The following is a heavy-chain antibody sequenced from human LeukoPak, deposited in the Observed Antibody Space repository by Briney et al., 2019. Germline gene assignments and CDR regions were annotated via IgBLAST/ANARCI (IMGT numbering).Heavy chain of an antibody. V-gene: IGHV4-61*01. Sequence: SETLSLTCTVSGYSISSGYYWGWIRQPPGKGLEWIGYIYYSGTTNYNASLKSRVAISVDTSKNQFSLKLSSVTAADTAVYFCARTGYSNYYMDVWGKGTTVT. CDR3: ARTGYSNYYMDV. J-gene: IGHJ6*03. CDR1: GYSISSGYY. D-gene: IGHD2-21*01. CDR2: IYYSGTT.